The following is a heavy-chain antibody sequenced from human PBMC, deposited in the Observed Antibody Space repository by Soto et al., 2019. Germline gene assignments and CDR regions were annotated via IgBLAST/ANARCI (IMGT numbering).Heavy chain of an antibody. CDR1: GFTFSSYS. V-gene: IGHV3-21*01. J-gene: IGHJ6*02. CDR2: ISSSSSYI. D-gene: IGHD3-22*01. CDR3: ARLYDSSGYYYVPYYYYGMDV. Sequence: GGSLRLSCAASGFTFSSYSMNWVRQAPGKGLEWVSSISSSSSYIYYADSVKGRFTIPRDNAKNSLYLQMNSLRAEDTAVYYCARLYDSSGYYYVPYYYYGMDVWGQGTTVTVSS.